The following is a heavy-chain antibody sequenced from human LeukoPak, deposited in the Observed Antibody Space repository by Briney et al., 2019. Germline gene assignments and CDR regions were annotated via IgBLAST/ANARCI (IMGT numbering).Heavy chain of an antibody. J-gene: IGHJ5*02. V-gene: IGHV4-34*01. D-gene: IGHD3-10*01. CDR1: GGSFSGYY. Sequence: TSETLSLTCAVYGGSFSGYYWSWIRQPPGKGLEWIGEINHSGSTNYNPSLKSRVTISLDTSKNQFSLKLSSVTAADTAVYYCARGTLLWFGELLYAWFDPWGQGTLVTVSS. CDR3: ARGTLLWFGELLYAWFDP. CDR2: INHSGST.